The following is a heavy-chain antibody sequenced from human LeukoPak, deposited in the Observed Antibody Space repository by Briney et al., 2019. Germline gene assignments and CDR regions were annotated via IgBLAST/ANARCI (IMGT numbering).Heavy chain of an antibody. J-gene: IGHJ2*01. V-gene: IGHV3-21*04. CDR1: GFTFSSYS. CDR2: ISSSSSYI. CDR3: ARDPGSKYSDWYFDL. Sequence: TGGSLRLSCAASGFTFSSYSMNWVRQAPGKGLEWVSSISSSSSYIYYADSVKGRFTISRDNAKNSLYLQMNSLRAEDTAVYYCARDPGSKYSDWYFDLWGRGTLVTVSS. D-gene: IGHD1-26*01.